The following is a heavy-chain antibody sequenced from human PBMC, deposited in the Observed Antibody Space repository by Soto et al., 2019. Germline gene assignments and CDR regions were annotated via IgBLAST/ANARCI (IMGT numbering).Heavy chain of an antibody. V-gene: IGHV1-69*12. CDR1: GGTFSSYA. CDR2: IIPIFGTA. D-gene: IGHD3-10*01. J-gene: IGHJ4*02. Sequence: QVQLVQSGAEVKKPGSSVKVSCKASGGTFSSYAISWVRQAPGQGLEWMGGIIPIFGTANYAQKFQGRVTITADESTSTADMELSSLRSEDTAVYYCASSLSEWFGELTPFDYWGQGTLVTVSS. CDR3: ASSLSEWFGELTPFDY.